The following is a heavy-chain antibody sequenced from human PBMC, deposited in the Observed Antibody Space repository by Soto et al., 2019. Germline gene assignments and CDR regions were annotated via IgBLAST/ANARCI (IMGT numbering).Heavy chain of an antibody. Sequence: ASVKVSCKASGYTFTSYYINWVRQATGQGLEWMGWMNPNSGNTGYAQKFQGRVTMTRNTSISTAYMELSSLRSEDTAVYYCARGRVWLAVAGIDSDDWGQGTLVTVSS. D-gene: IGHD6-19*01. CDR2: MNPNSGNT. J-gene: IGHJ4*02. CDR1: GYTFTSYY. CDR3: ARGRVWLAVAGIDSDD. V-gene: IGHV1-8*01.